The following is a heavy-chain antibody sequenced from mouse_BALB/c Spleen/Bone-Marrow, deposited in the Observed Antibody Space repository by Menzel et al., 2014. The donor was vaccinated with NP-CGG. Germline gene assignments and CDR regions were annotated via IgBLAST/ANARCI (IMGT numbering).Heavy chain of an antibody. CDR1: GFNIKDIY. CDR3: ARDYGPFDY. V-gene: IGHV14-3*02. D-gene: IGHD1-2*01. CDR2: IDPANGDT. J-gene: IGHJ2*01. Sequence: EVQLQQSGAELVKPGASVKLSYTASGFNIKDIYMHWVKQRPEQGLEWIGRIDPANGDTKYDPKFQGKATITADTSSNTAYLQLSSLTSEDTAVYYCARDYGPFDYWGQGTTLTVSS.